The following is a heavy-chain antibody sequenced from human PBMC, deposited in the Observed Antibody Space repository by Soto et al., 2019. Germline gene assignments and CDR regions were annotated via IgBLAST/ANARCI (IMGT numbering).Heavy chain of an antibody. J-gene: IGHJ4*02. V-gene: IGHV4-39*01. Sequence: SETLSLTCTVSGGSISSSSYYWGWIRQPPGKGLEWIGSIYYSGSTYYNPSLKSRVTISVDTSKNQFSLKLSSVTAADTAVYYCARLIVVVPAAMSWSFDYWGQGTLVTVSS. CDR2: IYYSGST. CDR1: GGSISSSSYY. CDR3: ARLIVVVPAAMSWSFDY. D-gene: IGHD2-2*01.